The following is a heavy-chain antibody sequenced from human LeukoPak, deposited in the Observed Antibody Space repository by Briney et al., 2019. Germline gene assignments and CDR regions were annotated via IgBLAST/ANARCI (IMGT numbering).Heavy chain of an antibody. CDR3: ARTDGSGIYFDY. Sequence: SETLSLTCTVSGGSITSGDYYWSWNRQSPGKGLEWIGYIYYSGSTYYNPSLETRITMSVDTSKNQFSLKLRSVTAADTAVYYCARTDGSGIYFDYWGQGTLVTVSS. D-gene: IGHD3-10*01. J-gene: IGHJ4*02. V-gene: IGHV4-30-4*01. CDR1: GGSITSGDYY. CDR2: IYYSGST.